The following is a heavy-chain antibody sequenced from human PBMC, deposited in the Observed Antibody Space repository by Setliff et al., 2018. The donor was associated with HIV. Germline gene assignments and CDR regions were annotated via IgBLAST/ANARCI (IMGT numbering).Heavy chain of an antibody. J-gene: IGHJ6*03. D-gene: IGHD2-2*01. CDR2: INHIGST. V-gene: IGHV4-34*01. Sequence: PPETLSPTCAVYGGSFSGYYWTWIRQPHGQGLEWIGEINHIGSTNDNPSLKSRLTISVDTSKNQFSLKLRAVTAADSAVYYCARGTLVVEVAGDYYYYLDIWGQGNTVTVSS. CDR1: GGSFSGYY. CDR3: ARGTLVVEVAGDYYYYLDI.